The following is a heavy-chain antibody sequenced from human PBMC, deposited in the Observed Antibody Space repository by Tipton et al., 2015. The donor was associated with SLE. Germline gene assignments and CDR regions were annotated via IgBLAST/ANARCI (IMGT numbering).Heavy chain of an antibody. V-gene: IGHV4-59*08. Sequence: GLVKPSETLSLTCNVSGGSITSYYWSWIRQPPGKGLEWIGYIYYSGSTNYNPSLKSRVTISVDTSKNQFSLKLSSVTAADTAVYYCARSGFGDWAYYYGMDVWGQGTTVTVSS. CDR3: ARSGFGDWAYYYGMDV. CDR2: IYYSGST. J-gene: IGHJ6*02. CDR1: GGSITSYY. D-gene: IGHD3-10*01.